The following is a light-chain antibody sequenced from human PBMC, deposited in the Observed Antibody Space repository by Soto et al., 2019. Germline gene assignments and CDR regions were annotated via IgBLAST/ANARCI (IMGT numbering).Light chain of an antibody. J-gene: IGKJ1*01. CDR1: QSGSSN. CDR3: QQYNNWPPWT. Sequence: EIMMTQSPATLSVSPGDRATLSCRASQSGSSNLAWYQHKPSQALRPLIYGASARATSIPARFSGSGSGTDFTLTTSSLQSEDFADYYCQQYNNWPPWTFGQGTKVDIK. V-gene: IGKV3-15*01. CDR2: GAS.